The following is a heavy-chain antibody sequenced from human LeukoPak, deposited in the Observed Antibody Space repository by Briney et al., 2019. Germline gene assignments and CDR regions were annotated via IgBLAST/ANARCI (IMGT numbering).Heavy chain of an antibody. V-gene: IGHV3-30*02. CDR2: IRYDGSNK. D-gene: IGHD1-26*01. CDR1: GFTFSSYW. CDR3: AKDKRYSGSFPNDY. Sequence: GGSLRLSCAASGFTFSSYWMSWVRQAPGKGLEWVAFIRYDGSNKYYADSVKGRFTISRDNSKNTLYLQMNSLRAEDTAVYYCAKDKRYSGSFPNDYWGQGTLVTVSS. J-gene: IGHJ4*02.